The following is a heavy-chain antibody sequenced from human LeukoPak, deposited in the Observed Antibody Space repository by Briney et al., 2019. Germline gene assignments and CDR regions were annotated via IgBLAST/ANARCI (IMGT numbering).Heavy chain of an antibody. D-gene: IGHD2-2*01. V-gene: IGHV4-39*01. Sequence: PSETLSLKCTVSAGSISSSSYYWGWISQPPGKGLEWIGRIFYSGSTYSNPSLKSRVTISVDTSKNQFSLKLGSVTAADTAVYYCVKSNSRYQPWTLDIWGRGTMVTVS. J-gene: IGHJ3*02. CDR2: IFYSGST. CDR3: VKSNSRYQPWTLDI. CDR1: AGSISSSSYY.